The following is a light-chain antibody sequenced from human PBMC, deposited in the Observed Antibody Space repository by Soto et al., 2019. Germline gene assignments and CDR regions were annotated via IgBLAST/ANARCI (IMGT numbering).Light chain of an antibody. V-gene: IGLV1-47*01. Sequence: QSVLTQPPSASGTPGQRVIISCSGSSSNIGSNYVYWYQHLPGTAPKLLIFLNNQRPSGVPDRFSGSKSGTSASLAIGGLRSEDEALYYCAAWDDNLSGSWVFGGGTKLTVL. CDR2: LNN. CDR1: SSNIGSNY. CDR3: AAWDDNLSGSWV. J-gene: IGLJ3*02.